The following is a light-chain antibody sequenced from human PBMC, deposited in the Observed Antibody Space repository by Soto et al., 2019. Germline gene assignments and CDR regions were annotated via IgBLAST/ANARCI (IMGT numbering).Light chain of an antibody. V-gene: IGLV2-14*01. CDR1: SSDVGGYNY. CDR3: SSYTSSSTLEVV. Sequence: QSVLTQPASVSGSPGQSITISCTGTSSDVGGYNYVSWYQQHPGKAPKLMIYDVSNRPSGVCNRFSGSKSGNTASLTISGLQAEDEADYYCSSYTSSSTLEVVFGGGTKLTVL. CDR2: DVS. J-gene: IGLJ2*01.